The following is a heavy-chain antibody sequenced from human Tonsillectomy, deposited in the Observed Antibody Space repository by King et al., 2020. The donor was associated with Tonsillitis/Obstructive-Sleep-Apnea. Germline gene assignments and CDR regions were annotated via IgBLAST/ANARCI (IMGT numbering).Heavy chain of an antibody. D-gene: IGHD3-22*01. CDR3: AKDSSGYFHLDY. V-gene: IGHV3-43*02. J-gene: IGHJ4*02. Sequence: QLVQSGGGVVQPGGSLRLSCAASGFTFDDYAMHWVRQAPGKGLEWVSLISGDGGSTYYADSVKGRFTISRDNSKNSLYLQMNSLRAEDTALYYCAKDSSGYFHLDYWGQGTLVTVSS. CDR2: ISGDGGST. CDR1: GFTFDDYA.